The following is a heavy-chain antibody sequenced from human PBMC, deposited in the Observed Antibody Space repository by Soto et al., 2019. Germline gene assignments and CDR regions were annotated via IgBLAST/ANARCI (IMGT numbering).Heavy chain of an antibody. CDR3: AMGCSGGSCYRGAFDI. D-gene: IGHD2-15*01. V-gene: IGHV1-69*02. J-gene: IGHJ3*02. CDR1: GGTFRSYT. Sequence: SVKVSCKASGGTFRSYTISWVRQAPGQGLEWMGRIIPILGIANYAQKFQGRVTITADKSTSTAYMELSSLRSEDTAVYYCAMGCSGGSCYRGAFDIWGQGTMVTVSS. CDR2: IIPILGIA.